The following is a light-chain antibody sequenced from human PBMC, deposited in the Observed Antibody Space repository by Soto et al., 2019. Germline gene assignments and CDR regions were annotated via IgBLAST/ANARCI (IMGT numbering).Light chain of an antibody. J-gene: IGLJ3*02. V-gene: IGLV2-14*01. CDR1: ISDIGGYNF. CDR2: DVN. CDR3: SSYTNKIIWV. Sequence: QSVLTQPASVSGSPGQSITISCTGTISDIGGYNFISWYQHHPGKAPKLVIYDVNNRPSGISNRFSGSKSGNTASLTISGLQAEDEADYYCSSYTNKIIWVFGGGTKLTVL.